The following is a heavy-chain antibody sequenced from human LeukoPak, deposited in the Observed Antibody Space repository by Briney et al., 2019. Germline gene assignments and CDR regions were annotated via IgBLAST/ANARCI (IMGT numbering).Heavy chain of an antibody. CDR3: ARDRGYCGGDCYHDFDY. D-gene: IGHD2-21*02. CDR2: IIPIFGIA. J-gene: IGHJ4*02. V-gene: IGHV1-69*04. Sequence: VASVKVSCKASGGTFSSYAISWVRQAPGQGLEWMGRIIPIFGIANYAQKFQGRVTITADKSTSTAYMELSSLRSEDTAVYNCARDRGYCGGDCYHDFDYWGQGTLVTVSS. CDR1: GGTFSSYA.